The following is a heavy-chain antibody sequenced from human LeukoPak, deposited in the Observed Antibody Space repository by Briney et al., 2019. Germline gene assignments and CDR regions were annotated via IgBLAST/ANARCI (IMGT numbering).Heavy chain of an antibody. Sequence: ASVKVSCKASGYTFTSYYMHWVRQAPGQGLEWMGIINPSGGSTRYAQKFQGRVTMTRDMSTSTVYMELSSLRSEDTAVYYCARDGQNSSTTANWFDPWGQGTLVTVSS. J-gene: IGHJ5*02. CDR3: ARDGQNSSTTANWFDP. CDR1: GYTFTSYY. CDR2: INPSGGST. D-gene: IGHD6-13*01. V-gene: IGHV1-46*01.